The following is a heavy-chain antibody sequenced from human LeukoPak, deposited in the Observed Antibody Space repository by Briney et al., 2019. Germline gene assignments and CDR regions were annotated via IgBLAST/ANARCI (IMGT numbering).Heavy chain of an antibody. J-gene: IGHJ4*02. CDR3: ARAYYYDSSGYYSPNFDY. CDR2: ISAYNGNT. V-gene: IGHV1-18*01. CDR1: GYTFTSHG. Sequence: GASVKVSCKASGYTFTSHGISWVRQAPAQRLEWMGWISAYNGNTNYAQKLQGRVTMTTDTSTSTAYKELRSLRSDDTAVYYCARAYYYDSSGYYSPNFDYWGQGTLVTVSS. D-gene: IGHD3-22*01.